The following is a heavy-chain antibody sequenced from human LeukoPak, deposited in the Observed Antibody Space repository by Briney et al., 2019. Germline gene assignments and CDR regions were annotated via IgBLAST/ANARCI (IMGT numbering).Heavy chain of an antibody. CDR3: ARRETGHSVFEY. CDR1: GFSFNSYW. J-gene: IGHJ4*02. V-gene: IGHV3-7*01. CDR2: IKEDGREK. D-gene: IGHD7-27*01. Sequence: PGGSLRLSCAASGFSFNSYWMSWVRQAPGKGLEWVANIKEDGREKYYVDSVKGRFTISRDNAKNSVYLQMNSLRAEDTAVYYCARRETGHSVFEYWGQGTLVIVSS.